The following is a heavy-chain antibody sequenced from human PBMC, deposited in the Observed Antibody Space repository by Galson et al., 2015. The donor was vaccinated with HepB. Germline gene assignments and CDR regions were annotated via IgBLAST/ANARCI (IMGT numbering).Heavy chain of an antibody. CDR1: GYTFSTYS. CDR2: ISAYNRKT. J-gene: IGHJ5*02. CDR3: ARGALVVGVAATLNNWFDP. V-gene: IGHV1-18*01. D-gene: IGHD2-15*01. Sequence: SVKVSCKVSGYTFSTYSVTWVRQAPGQGLEWMGWISAYNRKTNYAQKFQGRVSMTTDTSTSTVYMELRMLRSDDTAIYYCARGALVVGVAATLNNWFDPWGQGTLVTVSS.